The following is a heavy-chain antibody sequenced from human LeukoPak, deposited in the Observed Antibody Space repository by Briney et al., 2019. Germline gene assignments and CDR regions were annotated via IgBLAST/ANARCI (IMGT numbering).Heavy chain of an antibody. Sequence: PSETLSLTCTVSGDSINSYYWGWIRQPPGKGLEWIGYISTSGSAYYNPSLQSRVTISIDTAKQQFSLLLTSLTAADTAVYYCARLPGGDSSSVVAFDIWGQGTMVTVSS. CDR1: GDSINSYY. CDR2: ISTSGSA. J-gene: IGHJ3*02. CDR3: ARLPGGDSSSVVAFDI. D-gene: IGHD2-21*02. V-gene: IGHV4-4*09.